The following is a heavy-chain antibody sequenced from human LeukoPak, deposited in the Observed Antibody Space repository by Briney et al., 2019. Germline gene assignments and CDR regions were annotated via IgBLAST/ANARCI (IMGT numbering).Heavy chain of an antibody. V-gene: IGHV5-51*01. CDR3: ARHGEGVDVVHYYYYMDV. CDR1: GYSFTSYW. D-gene: IGHD3-3*01. J-gene: IGHJ6*03. CDR2: IYPGDSDT. Sequence: GESLKISCKGSGYSFTSYWIGWVRQMPGKGLEWMGIIYPGDSDTRYSPSFQGQVTISADKSISTAYLQWSSLKASDTAMYYCARHGEGVDVVHYYYYMDVWGQGTTVTVSS.